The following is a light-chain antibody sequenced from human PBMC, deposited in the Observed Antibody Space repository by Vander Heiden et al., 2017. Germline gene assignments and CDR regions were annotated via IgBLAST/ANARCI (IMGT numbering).Light chain of an antibody. CDR1: QSISSY. CDR2: AAS. V-gene: IGKV1-39*01. J-gene: IGKJ1*01. CDR3: QQSYSILTWT. Sequence: DIQMTQSPSSLSASVGDRVTITCRASQSISSYLNWYQQKPEKAPNLLIYAASSLESGVPSRFSGNESGTNFTLTISSLQAEDFATYYCQQSYSILTWTFGQGTKVEIK.